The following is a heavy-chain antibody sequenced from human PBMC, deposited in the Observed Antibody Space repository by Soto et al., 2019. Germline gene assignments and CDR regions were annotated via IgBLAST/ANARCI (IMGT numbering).Heavy chain of an antibody. CDR3: ARGYLYYYGMDV. J-gene: IGHJ6*02. Sequence: QVQLVQSGAEVKKPGSSVKVSCKASGGTFSSYAISWVRQAPGQGLEWMGGIIPILGTANYAQKFQGRVTITAYEPTSTAYMELSSLRSEDTAVYYCARGYLYYYGMDVWGQGTTVTDSS. CDR2: IIPILGTA. V-gene: IGHV1-69*01. D-gene: IGHD1-26*01. CDR1: GGTFSSYA.